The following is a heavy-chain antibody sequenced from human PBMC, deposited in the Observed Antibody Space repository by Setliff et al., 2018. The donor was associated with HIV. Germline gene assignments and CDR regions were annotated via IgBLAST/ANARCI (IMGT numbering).Heavy chain of an antibody. CDR2: IDHSGST. CDR1: GAAFNDFY. J-gene: IGHJ3*01. CDR3: ARFSSTGWRRAFDV. D-gene: IGHD6-19*01. Sequence: PSETLSLTCAVYGAAFNDFYWGWIRQPPGRGLEWIGEIDHSGSTNNNPSLKSRLTMSVDTSKRQFSLRLTTLTAADTAVYFCARFSSTGWRRAFDVWGQGTKVTVSS. V-gene: IGHV4-34*01.